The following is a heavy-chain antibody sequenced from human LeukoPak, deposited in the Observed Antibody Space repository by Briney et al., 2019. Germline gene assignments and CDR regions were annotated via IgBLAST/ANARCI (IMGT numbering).Heavy chain of an antibody. J-gene: IGHJ4*02. V-gene: IGHV3-30*18. CDR1: GFTFSSYG. Sequence: PGRSPRLSCAASGFTFSSYGMHWVRQAPGKGLEWVAVISYDGSNKYYADSVKGRFTISRDNSKNTLYLQMNSLRAEDTAVYYCAKDSPMDYWGQGTLVTVSS. CDR3: AKDSPMDY. CDR2: ISYDGSNK.